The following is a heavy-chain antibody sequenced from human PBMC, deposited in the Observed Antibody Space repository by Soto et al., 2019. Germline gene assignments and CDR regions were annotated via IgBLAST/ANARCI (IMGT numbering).Heavy chain of an antibody. CDR2: IYYSGIT. CDR1: GXXLXXXX. V-gene: IGHV4-59*01. Sequence: SETLSLTCTVSGXXLXXXXXXXXXXXXVKGLEWIGYIYYSGITNYNASLKSRVTMSIDTSKNQFSLKLNSVTAADTAVYFCARGGCNGGSCRALDYWGPGTLVTVSS. CDR3: ARGGCNGGSCRALDY. J-gene: IGHJ4*02. D-gene: IGHD2-15*01.